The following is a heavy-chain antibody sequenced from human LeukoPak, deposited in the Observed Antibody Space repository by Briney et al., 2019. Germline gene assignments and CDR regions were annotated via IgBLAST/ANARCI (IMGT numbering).Heavy chain of an antibody. CDR2: INPSGGNT. CDR3: ARELTIFGVVMDPEIIDY. V-gene: IGHV1-46*01. J-gene: IGHJ4*02. D-gene: IGHD3-3*01. Sequence: ASVKVSCKASGYTFTINHIHWVRQAPGQGLEWMGIINPSGGNTRYAQKFQGRVTMTRDTSTSTVDMELSSLRSEDTAVYYCARELTIFGVVMDPEIIDYWGQGTLVTVSS. CDR1: GYTFTINH.